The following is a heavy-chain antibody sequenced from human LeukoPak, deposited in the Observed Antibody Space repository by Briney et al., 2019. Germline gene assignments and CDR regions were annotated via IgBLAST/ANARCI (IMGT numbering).Heavy chain of an antibody. CDR1: GFSFSSFG. Sequence: GGSLRLSCAASGFSFSSFGMHWVRQAPGKGLEWVTFTRCDGSEKHYADSVRGRFTISRDNSKNTVHLQMDSLRLEEKGVYLCGKDGEGGEIQFIIGYMSNMDVWGKGSTVTV. CDR3: GKDGEGGEIQFIIGYMSNMDV. CDR2: TRCDGSEK. V-gene: IGHV3-30*02. D-gene: IGHD5-24*01. J-gene: IGHJ6*03.